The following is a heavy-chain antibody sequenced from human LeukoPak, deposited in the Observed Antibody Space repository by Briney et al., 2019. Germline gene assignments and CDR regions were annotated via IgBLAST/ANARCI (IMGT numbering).Heavy chain of an antibody. CDR3: ARESPMSTIVVVVAATNHNWFDP. CDR1: GYTITGYY. D-gene: IGHD2-15*01. CDR2: INPSSGGS. Sequence: ASVKVSCKASGYTITGYYIHWVRQAPGQGLEWMGWINPSSGGSTSAQKFQGRVTMTRDTSISTAYMELSRLRSDDTAVYYCARESPMSTIVVVVAATNHNWFDPWGQGTLVTVSS. J-gene: IGHJ5*02. V-gene: IGHV1-2*02.